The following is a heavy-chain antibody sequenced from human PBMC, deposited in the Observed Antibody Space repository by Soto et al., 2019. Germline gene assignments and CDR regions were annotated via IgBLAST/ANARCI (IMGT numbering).Heavy chain of an antibody. V-gene: IGHV4-34*01. Sequence: SETLSLTCAVYGGPFSGYYWSWIRQPPGKGLEWIGEINHSGSTNYNPSLKSRVTISVDTSKNQFSLKLSSVTAADTAVYYCARKRLGLDYWGQGTLVTVSS. CDR2: INHSGST. D-gene: IGHD6-19*01. CDR3: ARKRLGLDY. J-gene: IGHJ4*02. CDR1: GGPFSGYY.